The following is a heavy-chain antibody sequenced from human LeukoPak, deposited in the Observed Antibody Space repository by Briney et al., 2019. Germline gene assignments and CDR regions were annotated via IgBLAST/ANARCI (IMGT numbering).Heavy chain of an antibody. CDR1: GGSFSGYY. V-gene: IGHV4-34*01. D-gene: IGHD3-22*01. J-gene: IGHJ5*02. Sequence: PSETLSLTCAVYGGSFSGYYWSWIRQPPGKGLEWIGESNHSGSTNYNPSLKSRVTISVDTSKNQFSLKLSSVTAADTAVYYCARGYYYDSSGYTGNWFDPWGQGTLVTVSS. CDR2: SNHSGST. CDR3: ARGYYYDSSGYTGNWFDP.